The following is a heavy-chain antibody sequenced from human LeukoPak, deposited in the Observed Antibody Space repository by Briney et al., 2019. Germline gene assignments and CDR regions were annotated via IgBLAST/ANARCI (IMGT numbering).Heavy chain of an antibody. CDR1: GSTFSSYV. CDR3: AKLYNDYGGENFDY. V-gene: IGHV3-23*01. J-gene: IGHJ4*02. Sequence: QARGSLRLSCAASGSTFSSYVMSWVRQAPGKGLEWVSAISGGGGSTYYADSVKGRFTFSRDTSKNTLYLQMNSLRAEDTAVYYCAKLYNDYGGENFDYWGQGTLVTVSS. D-gene: IGHD4-23*01. CDR2: ISGGGGST.